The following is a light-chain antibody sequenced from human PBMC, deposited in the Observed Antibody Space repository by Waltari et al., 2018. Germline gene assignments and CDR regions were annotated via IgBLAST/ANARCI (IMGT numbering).Light chain of an antibody. CDR3: QTWTTGIQAL. Sequence: QPELTQSPSASASLGASVKLTCSLSSGHSNYAIAWHQQRQGKAPQFLLRLNSDGSHTKGDGIPDRFSGSSSGAERYLSISNLQSGDEADYFCQTWTTGIQALFGGGTRLTVL. CDR2: LNSDGSH. J-gene: IGLJ2*01. CDR1: SGHSNYA. V-gene: IGLV4-69*01.